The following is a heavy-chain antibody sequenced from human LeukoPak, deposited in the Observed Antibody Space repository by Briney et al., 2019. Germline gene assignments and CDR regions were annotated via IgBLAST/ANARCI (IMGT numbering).Heavy chain of an antibody. V-gene: IGHV4-59*08. CDR2: FDDSGSA. CDR3: TRHSRDSGGAFQY. CDR1: GGSMSNYY. D-gene: IGHD4-23*01. Sequence: PSETLSLTCTVSGGSMSNYYWSWIRQPPGKGLEWIGYFDDSGSANYNPSLKSRVTISVDTSKNQLSLKLNSATAADTAVYYCTRHSRDSGGAFQYWGQGTPVTVSS. J-gene: IGHJ4*02.